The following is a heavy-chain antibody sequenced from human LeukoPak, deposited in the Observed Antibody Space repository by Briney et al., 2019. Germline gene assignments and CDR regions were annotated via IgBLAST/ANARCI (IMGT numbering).Heavy chain of an antibody. CDR3: ARSSLSSSWLFDY. D-gene: IGHD6-13*01. CDR2: ISMSGNMI. J-gene: IGHJ4*02. CDR1: GFTFTDYF. Sequence: GGSLRLSCAASGFTFTDYFMSWIRQAPGKGLEWISYISMSGNMIYYADSVKGRFTISRDNAKNSLYLQMNSLRVDDTAMYYCARSSLSSSWLFDYWGQGTLVTVSS. V-gene: IGHV3-11*01.